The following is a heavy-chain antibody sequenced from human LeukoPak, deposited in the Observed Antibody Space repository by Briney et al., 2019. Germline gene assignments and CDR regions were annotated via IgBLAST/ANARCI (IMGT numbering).Heavy chain of an antibody. J-gene: IGHJ1*01. V-gene: IGHV1-69*05. CDR2: IIPIFGTA. D-gene: IGHD3-22*01. CDR1: GGTFSSYA. Sequence: SVKASCKTSGGTFSSYAISWVRQAPGQGLEWMGRIIPIFGTANYAQKFQGRVTITTDESTSTAYMELSSLRSEDTAVYYCARKDSYDSSEVYFQHWGQGTLVTVSS. CDR3: ARKDSYDSSEVYFQH.